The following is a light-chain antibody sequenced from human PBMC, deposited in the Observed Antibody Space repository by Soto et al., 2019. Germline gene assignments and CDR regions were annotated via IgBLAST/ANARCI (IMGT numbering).Light chain of an antibody. CDR3: QQYGSSLLT. CDR1: QSVSGSF. J-gene: IGKJ4*01. V-gene: IGKV3-20*01. CDR2: NTS. Sequence: EIVLTQSPGTLSLSPGERATLSCRASQSVSGSFLAWYQQKPGQAPRLLIYNTSSRATGIPDRFSGSGSWTDFTLTISSLELDDFAVYYCQQYGSSLLTFGGGTKVEIK.